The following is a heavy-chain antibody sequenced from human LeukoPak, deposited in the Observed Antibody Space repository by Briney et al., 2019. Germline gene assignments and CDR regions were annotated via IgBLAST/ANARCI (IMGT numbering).Heavy chain of an antibody. J-gene: IGHJ4*02. CDR3: ANLGSDSSGYSDY. V-gene: IGHV3-48*03. Sequence: QPGGSLRLSCAASGFTFSSYEMNWVRQAPGKGLEWVSYISSSGSTIYYADSVKGRLTISRDNAKNSLYLQMNSLRAEDTAVYYCANLGSDSSGYSDYWGQGTLVTVSS. D-gene: IGHD3-22*01. CDR1: GFTFSSYE. CDR2: ISSSGSTI.